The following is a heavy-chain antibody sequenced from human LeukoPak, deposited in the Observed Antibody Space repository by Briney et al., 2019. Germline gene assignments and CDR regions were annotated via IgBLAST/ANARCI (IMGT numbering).Heavy chain of an antibody. CDR1: GSINSITYY. V-gene: IGHV4-39*07. J-gene: IGHJ4*02. CDR3: ARDHGSSNWYYY. Sequence: PSETLSLTCTVSGSINSITYYWGWIRQPPGKGLEWIGSIDNSGSTYYNVSLKSRVSISVDTSKKQFSLRLSSVTAADTAVYYCARDHGSSNWYYYRGQGTLVTVSS. CDR2: IDNSGST. D-gene: IGHD1-7*01.